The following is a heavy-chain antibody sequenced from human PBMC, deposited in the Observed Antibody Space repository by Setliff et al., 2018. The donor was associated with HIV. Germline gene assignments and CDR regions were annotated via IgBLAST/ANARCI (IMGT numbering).Heavy chain of an antibody. J-gene: IGHJ4*02. CDR1: GGSFSGYY. CDR3: ARQVGSQYSYWAYYFDS. D-gene: IGHD5-18*01. Sequence: SETLSLTCAVYGGSFSGYYWSWIRQPPGKGLEWIGEINHDRTTNYNPSLKSRVTISVDTSKNQFSLTLNSVTAADTAVYYCARQVGSQYSYWAYYFDSWGQGALVTVSS. CDR2: INHDRTT. V-gene: IGHV4-34*01.